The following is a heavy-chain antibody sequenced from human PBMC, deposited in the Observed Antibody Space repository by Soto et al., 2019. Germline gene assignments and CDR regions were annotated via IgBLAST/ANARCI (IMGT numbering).Heavy chain of an antibody. CDR3: ARRPRDDAFDI. D-gene: IGHD6-6*01. V-gene: IGHV5-51*01. J-gene: IGHJ3*02. CDR1: GYSFTSYW. Sequence: GESLSTSCNGSGYSFTSYWIVWGRQMPGKGLECMGVIYPGDSDTRYSPSLQGQVTISADKSISNAYLQWSSLKASDTAMYYCARRPRDDAFDIWGQGTIVT. CDR2: IYPGDSDT.